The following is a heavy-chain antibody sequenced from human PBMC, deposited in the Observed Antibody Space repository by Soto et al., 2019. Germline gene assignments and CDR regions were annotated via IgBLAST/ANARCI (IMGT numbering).Heavy chain of an antibody. Sequence: SETLSLTCSVSGGSITSNANYWAWFRQPPGRGLEWIGRIYYDGSTYYNPSLKYRGTKSTDKSKNQFSLKLSSLTAADTALYYCARLEGLATISYYFDFWGQGTLVTVSS. CDR2: IYYDGST. V-gene: IGHV4-39*01. J-gene: IGHJ4*02. D-gene: IGHD3-9*01. CDR3: ARLEGLATISYYFDF. CDR1: GGSITSNANY.